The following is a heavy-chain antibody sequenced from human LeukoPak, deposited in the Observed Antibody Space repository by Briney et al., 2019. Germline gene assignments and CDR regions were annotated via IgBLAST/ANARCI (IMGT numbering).Heavy chain of an antibody. Sequence: ASVKVSCKASGYTFTGYYMHWVRQAPGQGLEWMGWINPNSGGTNYAQKFQGRVTMTRDTSISTAYMELSRLRSDDTAVYYCARESPGDIVVVPAAIRLGWESSYYYYGMDVWGQGTTVTVSS. CDR2: INPNSGGT. D-gene: IGHD2-2*02. V-gene: IGHV1-2*02. J-gene: IGHJ6*02. CDR1: GYTFTGYY. CDR3: ARESPGDIVVVPAAIRLGWESSYYYYGMDV.